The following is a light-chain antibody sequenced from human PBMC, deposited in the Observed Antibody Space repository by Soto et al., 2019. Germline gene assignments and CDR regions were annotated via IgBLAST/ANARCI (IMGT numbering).Light chain of an antibody. CDR2: GAS. CDR1: QSVSSN. Sequence: EIVMTQSPATLSVSPGERTTLSCTASQSVSSNLAWDQQKPGQAPRLLIYGASTRATGIPARFSGSGSGTEFPLTICSLQSVDLAVYYCQQYSSWPPYTFGPGPKLQI. CDR3: QQYSSWPPYT. J-gene: IGKJ2*01. V-gene: IGKV3-15*01.